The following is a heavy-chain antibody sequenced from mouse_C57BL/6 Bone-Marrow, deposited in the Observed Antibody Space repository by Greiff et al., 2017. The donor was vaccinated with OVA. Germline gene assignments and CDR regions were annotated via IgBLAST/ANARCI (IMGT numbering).Heavy chain of an antibody. CDR2: INYDGSST. J-gene: IGHJ4*01. Sequence: EVKLVESEGGLVQPGSSMKLSCTASGFTFSDYYMAWVRQVPEKGLEWVANINYDGSSTYYLDSLKSRFIISRDNAKNILYLQMSSLKSEDTATYYCARDGLTGTGDYYAMDYWGQGTSVTVSS. CDR3: ARDGLTGTGDYYAMDY. CDR1: GFTFSDYY. D-gene: IGHD4-1*01. V-gene: IGHV5-16*01.